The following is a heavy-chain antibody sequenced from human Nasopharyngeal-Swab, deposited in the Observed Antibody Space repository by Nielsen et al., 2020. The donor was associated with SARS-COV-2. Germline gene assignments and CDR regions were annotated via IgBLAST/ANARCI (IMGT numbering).Heavy chain of an antibody. CDR2: ISSSSSYI. CDR1: GFTFSSYG. J-gene: IGHJ4*02. CDR3: VKDRGAHSVVVVAAS. V-gene: IGHV3-21*01. Sequence: GGSLRLSCAASGFTFSSYGMNWVRQAPGKGLEWVSSISSSSSYIYYADSVKGRFTISRDNAKNSLYLQMNSLRAEDTAVYYCVKDRGAHSVVVVAASWGQGTLVTVSS. D-gene: IGHD2-15*01.